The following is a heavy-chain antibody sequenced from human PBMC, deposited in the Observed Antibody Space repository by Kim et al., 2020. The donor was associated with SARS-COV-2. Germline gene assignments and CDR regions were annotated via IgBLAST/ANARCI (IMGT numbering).Heavy chain of an antibody. CDR2: IYPGDSDT. D-gene: IGHD3-3*01. Sequence: GESLKISCKGSGYSFTSYWIGWVRQMPGKGLEWMGIIYPGDSDTRYSPSFQGQVTISADKSISTAYLQWSSLKASDTAMYYCARSYYDFWSSPSGSYWFDPWGQGTLVTVSS. CDR3: ARSYYDFWSSPSGSYWFDP. J-gene: IGHJ5*02. CDR1: GYSFTSYW. V-gene: IGHV5-51*01.